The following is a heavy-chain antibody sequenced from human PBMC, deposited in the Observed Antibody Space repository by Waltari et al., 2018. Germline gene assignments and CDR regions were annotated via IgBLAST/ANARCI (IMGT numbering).Heavy chain of an antibody. D-gene: IGHD2-2*01. V-gene: IGHV1-3*01. CDR1: GYTFTSYA. CDR2: INAGNGNT. CDR3: ARGGGIVVVPADY. Sequence: QVQLVQSGAEVKKPGASVKVSCKASGYTFTSYAMHWVRQAPGQRLEWMGWINAGNGNTKYSQKFQGRVTITRDTSASTAYMELSSLRSEDTAVYYCARGGGIVVVPADYWGQGTLVTVSS. J-gene: IGHJ4*02.